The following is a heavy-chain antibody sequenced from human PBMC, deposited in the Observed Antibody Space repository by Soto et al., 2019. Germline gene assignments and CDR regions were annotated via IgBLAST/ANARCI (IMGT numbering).Heavy chain of an antibody. CDR3: ARGELLWFGELFSYYGMDV. J-gene: IGHJ6*02. CDR2: ITHSGST. V-gene: IGHV4-34*01. D-gene: IGHD3-10*01. CDR1: GGSFSGYY. Sequence: SETLSLTCAVYGGSFSGYYWTWIRQPPGKGLEWIGEITHSGSTNYNPSLKSRVTISVDTSKNQFSLKLISVTAADTAVYYCARGELLWFGELFSYYGMDVWGQGTTVTVSS.